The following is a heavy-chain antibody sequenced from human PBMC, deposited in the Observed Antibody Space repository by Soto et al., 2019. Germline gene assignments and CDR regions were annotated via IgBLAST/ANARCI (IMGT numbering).Heavy chain of an antibody. CDR1: GYTFTSYG. V-gene: IGHV1-18*01. CDR3: ARVFSGGSSYYFDY. J-gene: IGHJ4*02. CDR2: ISAYNGNT. D-gene: IGHD2-15*01. Sequence: ASVKVSCKASGYTFTSYGISCVRQAPGQGLEWMGWISAYNGNTNYAQKLQGRVTMTTDTSTSTAYMELRSLRSDDTAVYYCARVFSGGSSYYFDYWGQGTLVTVSS.